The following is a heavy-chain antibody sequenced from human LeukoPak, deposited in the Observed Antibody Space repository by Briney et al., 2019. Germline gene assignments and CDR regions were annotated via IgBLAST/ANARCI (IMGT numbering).Heavy chain of an antibody. V-gene: IGHV4-34*01. D-gene: IGHD3-22*01. CDR3: ARGPSIRYYDGSGYYYFDY. J-gene: IGHJ4*02. Sequence: SETLSLTCAVYGGFFSDYYWTWIRQTPGKGLEWIGEINHSGSTNYNPSLKSRVSISVETSKNQFSLNLDSVTAADTAVYYCARGPSIRYYDGSGYYYFDYWGQGTLVTAST. CDR2: INHSGST. CDR1: GGFFSDYY.